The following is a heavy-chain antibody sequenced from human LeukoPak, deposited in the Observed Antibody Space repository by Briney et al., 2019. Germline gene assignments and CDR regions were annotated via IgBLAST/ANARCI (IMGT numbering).Heavy chain of an antibody. CDR2: ISGDGGAT. CDR3: AKGFSSSWYNWFDP. CDR1: GFPFDDYV. Sequence: GGSLRLSCAASGFPFDDYVMHWVRQAPGKGLEWVSLISGDGGATYYADSVKGRFTISRDNSKNSLYLQMNSLRTEDTALYYCAKGFSSSWYNWFDPWGQGTLVTVSS. D-gene: IGHD6-13*01. V-gene: IGHV3-43*02. J-gene: IGHJ5*02.